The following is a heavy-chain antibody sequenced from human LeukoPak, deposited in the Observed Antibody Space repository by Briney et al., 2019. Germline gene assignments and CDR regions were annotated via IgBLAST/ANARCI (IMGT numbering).Heavy chain of an antibody. J-gene: IGHJ4*02. Sequence: PGGSLRLSCAASGFTFSSYSMNWVRQAPGKGLEWVSYISSSSSTIYYADSVKGRFTISRDNAKNSLYLQMNSLRAEDTAVYYCARDDYGGNSYYSDYWGQGTLVTVSS. CDR2: ISSSSSTI. CDR1: GFTFSSYS. V-gene: IGHV3-48*04. D-gene: IGHD4-23*01. CDR3: ARDDYGGNSYYSDY.